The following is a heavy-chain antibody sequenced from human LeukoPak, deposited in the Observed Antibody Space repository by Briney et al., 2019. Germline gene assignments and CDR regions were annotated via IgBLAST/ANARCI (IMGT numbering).Heavy chain of an antibody. CDR2: ISGSGDNT. Sequence: GGSLRLSCAASGFTFSTYAMSWVRQAPGKGLEWVSAISGSGDNTHYSDSVKGRFTISRDNSKNTLYLQMNSLRAEDTAVYYCARRAGAYSHPYDYWGQGTLVTVSS. V-gene: IGHV3-23*01. CDR3: ARRAGAYSHPYDY. CDR1: GFTFSTYA. D-gene: IGHD4/OR15-4a*01. J-gene: IGHJ4*02.